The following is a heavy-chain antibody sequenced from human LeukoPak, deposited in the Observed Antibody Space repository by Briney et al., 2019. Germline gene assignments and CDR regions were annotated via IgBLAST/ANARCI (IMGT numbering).Heavy chain of an antibody. CDR3: ARDLSGSLYFDY. Sequence: SETLSLTCTVSGASISPYYWNWVRQPAGKGLEWIGRLYPSGSSDYNPSLKSRVSISVGTSNNQFSLRVTSVTAADTAIYYCARDLSGSLYFDYWGQGILVTVSA. CDR1: GASISPYY. CDR2: LYPSGSS. J-gene: IGHJ4*02. D-gene: IGHD3-10*01. V-gene: IGHV4-4*07.